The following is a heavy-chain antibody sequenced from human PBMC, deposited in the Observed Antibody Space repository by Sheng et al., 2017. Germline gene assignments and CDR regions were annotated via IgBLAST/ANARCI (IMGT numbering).Heavy chain of an antibody. CDR3: ARGFSYCTGGACNSL. CDR1: GDTFTKSV. Sequence: QVHLVQSGAEVKKPGSSVKVSCKVSGDTFTKSVITWVRQAPGQGLEWMGRIIPTLPIANYAQKFQGRVTITADKSTNTAYMEMNSLRSEDTAIYYCARGFSYCTGGACNSLWGQGTLVT. J-gene: IGHJ1*01. D-gene: IGHD2-8*02. V-gene: IGHV1-69*04. CDR2: IIPTLPIA.